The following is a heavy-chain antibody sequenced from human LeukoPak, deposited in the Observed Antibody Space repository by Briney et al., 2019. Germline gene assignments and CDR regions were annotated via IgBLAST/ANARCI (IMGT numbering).Heavy chain of an antibody. CDR2: ISGSGGST. J-gene: IGHJ3*02. Sequence: GGSLRLSCAASGFTFSSYAMSWVRQAPGKGLEWVSAISGSGGSTYYADSIKGRFTISRDNSKNTLYLQMNSLRAEDTTMYYCAKDQVGATSPFDIWGQGTMVTVSS. CDR1: GFTFSSYA. D-gene: IGHD1-26*01. CDR3: AKDQVGATSPFDI. V-gene: IGHV3-23*01.